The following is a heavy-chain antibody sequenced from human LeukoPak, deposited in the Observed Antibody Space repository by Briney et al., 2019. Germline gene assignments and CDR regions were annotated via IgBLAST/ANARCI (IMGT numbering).Heavy chain of an antibody. V-gene: IGHV3-23*01. CDR1: GFTFSSYA. CDR3: AKDLIYDSSGYYLLYYFDY. J-gene: IGHJ4*02. CDR2: ISGSGGST. D-gene: IGHD3-22*01. Sequence: GSLRLSCAASGFTFSSYAMSWVRQAPGKGLEWVSAISGSGGSTYYADSVKGRFTISRDNSKNTLYLQMNSLRAEDTAVYYCAKDLIYDSSGYYLLYYFDYWGQGTLVTVSS.